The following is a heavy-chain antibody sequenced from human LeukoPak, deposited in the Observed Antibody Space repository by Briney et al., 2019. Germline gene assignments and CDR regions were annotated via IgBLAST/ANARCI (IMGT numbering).Heavy chain of an antibody. CDR1: GFTFSSYG. V-gene: IGHV3-33*01. CDR2: IWYDGSNK. J-gene: IGHJ4*02. CDR3: ARVLRARDYGEGIDY. Sequence: GGSLRLSCAASGFTFSSYGMHWVRQAPGKGLEWVAVIWYDGSNKYYADSVKGRFTISRDNSKNTLYLQMNSLRAEDTAVYYCARVLRARDYGEGIDYWGQGTLVTVSS. D-gene: IGHD4-17*01.